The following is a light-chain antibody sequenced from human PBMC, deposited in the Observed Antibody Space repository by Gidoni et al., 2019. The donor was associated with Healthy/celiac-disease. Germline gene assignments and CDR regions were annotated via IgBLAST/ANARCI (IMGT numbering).Light chain of an antibody. Sequence: DIRMTLSPSSLSASVGDRVTITCQASQDISNYLNWYQQKPGKAPKLLIYDASNLETGVPSRFSGSGSGTDFTFTISSLQPEDIATYYCQQYDNLPYTFGQGTKLEIK. CDR1: QDISNY. CDR3: QQYDNLPYT. CDR2: DAS. J-gene: IGKJ2*01. V-gene: IGKV1-33*01.